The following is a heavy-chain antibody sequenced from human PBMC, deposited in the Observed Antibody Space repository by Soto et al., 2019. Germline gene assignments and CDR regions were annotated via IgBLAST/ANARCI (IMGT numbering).Heavy chain of an antibody. CDR3: VRDNSGLDY. D-gene: IGHD6-13*01. J-gene: IGHJ4*02. CDR2: IYPNGGTT. CDR1: GYTFTNNY. Sequence: QVQLVQSGTEVKKPGASVKLSCKTSGYTFTNNYMHWVRQAPGQGLEWMGMIYPNGGTTDYAQKFQGRVTMTSDTSTTTGYMELSSLTADDRAVYYCVRDNSGLDYWGQGTVVTVSS. V-gene: IGHV1-46*03.